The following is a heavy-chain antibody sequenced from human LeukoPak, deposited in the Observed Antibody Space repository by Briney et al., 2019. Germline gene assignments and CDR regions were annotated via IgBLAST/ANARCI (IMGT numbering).Heavy chain of an antibody. J-gene: IGHJ4*02. D-gene: IGHD6-19*01. CDR1: GGSISSYY. V-gene: IGHV4-4*07. CDR3: ARESPIAVAGTIDY. Sequence: SETLSLTCTVSGGSISSYYWSWIRQPAGKGLEWIGRICTSGSTNYNPSLKSRVTMSVDTSKNQFSLKLSSVTAADTAVYYCARESPIAVAGTIDYWGQGTLVTVSS. CDR2: ICTSGST.